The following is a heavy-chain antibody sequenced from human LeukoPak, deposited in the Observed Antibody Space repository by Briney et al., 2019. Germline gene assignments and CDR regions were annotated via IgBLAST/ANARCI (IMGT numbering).Heavy chain of an antibody. CDR1: GYTFTDYY. J-gene: IGHJ4*02. V-gene: IGHV1-69-2*01. Sequence: GASVKVSCRVSGYTFTDYYMHWVQQAPGKGLEWMGLVDPEDGETIYAEKFQGRVTITADTSTDTAYMELSSLRSEDTAVYYCATDRFVLRYFRWLFYWGQGTLVTVSS. D-gene: IGHD3-9*01. CDR3: ATDRFVLRYFRWLFY. CDR2: VDPEDGET.